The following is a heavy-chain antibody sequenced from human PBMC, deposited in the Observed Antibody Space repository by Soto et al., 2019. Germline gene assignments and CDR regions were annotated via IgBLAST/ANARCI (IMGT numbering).Heavy chain of an antibody. J-gene: IGHJ6*02. CDR1: GGTFSSYA. CDR3: ARERRGSYGYYYGMDV. CDR2: IIPIFGTA. Sequence: RPSVKVSCKASGGTFSSYAISWVRQAPGQGLEWMGGIIPIFGTANYAQKFQGRVTITADESTSTAYMELSSLRSEDTAVYYCARERRGSYGYYYGMDVWGQGTTVTVSS. D-gene: IGHD5-18*01. V-gene: IGHV1-69*13.